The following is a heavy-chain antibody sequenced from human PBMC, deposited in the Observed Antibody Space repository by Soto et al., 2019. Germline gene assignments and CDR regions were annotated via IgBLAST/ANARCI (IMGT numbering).Heavy chain of an antibody. Sequence: VASVKVSCKASGYTFTSYDIYWVRQATGQGLEWMGWMNPNTGNSAYAQKFQGRVTVTSDTSINTVHMELSSLRSEDTAAYYCARRAETNGWNGFGADKYYFDFWGQGTLVTVSS. CDR3: ARRAETNGWNGFGADKYYFDF. J-gene: IGHJ4*02. CDR2: MNPNTGNS. V-gene: IGHV1-8*01. CDR1: GYTFTSYD. D-gene: IGHD1-1*01.